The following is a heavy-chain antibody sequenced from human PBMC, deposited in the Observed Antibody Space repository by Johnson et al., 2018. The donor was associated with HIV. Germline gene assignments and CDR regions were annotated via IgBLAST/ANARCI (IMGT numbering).Heavy chain of an antibody. Sequence: QVQLVESGGGLVQPGRSLRLSCTSALSFSGYAMHWVRQAPGKGLEWVAVISYDGNNTYYADSVKGRFTISRDNSTNTLYLQMNSLRAEDTAVYYCPVDTEAFDIWGQGTMVTVSS. CDR1: ALSFSGYA. CDR2: ISYDGNNT. CDR3: PVDTEAFDI. D-gene: IGHD1-14*01. V-gene: IGHV3-30-3*01. J-gene: IGHJ3*02.